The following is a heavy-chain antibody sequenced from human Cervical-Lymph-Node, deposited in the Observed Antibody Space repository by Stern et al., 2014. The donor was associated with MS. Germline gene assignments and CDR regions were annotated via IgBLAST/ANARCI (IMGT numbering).Heavy chain of an antibody. J-gene: IGHJ3*02. CDR1: GGSISSGGYY. V-gene: IGHV4-31*03. CDR3: ARGYDSSGYYYNSAFDI. CDR2: MDYSGTT. Sequence: QVQLQESGPGLVKPSQTLSLTCTVSGGSISSGGYYWSWIRQHPGKGLERIGYMDYSGTTYYNQSLKSRVAISVDTSKNQFSLKLSSVTAADTAVYYCARGYDSSGYYYNSAFDIWGQGTMVTVSS. D-gene: IGHD3-22*01.